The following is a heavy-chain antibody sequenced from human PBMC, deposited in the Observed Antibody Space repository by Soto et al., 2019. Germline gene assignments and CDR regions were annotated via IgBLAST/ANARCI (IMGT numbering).Heavy chain of an antibody. Sequence: QITLKESGPTLVKPTQTLTLTCTFSGFSLSTSGVGLGWIRQPPGKALECLALIYWDDDKRYSPSLKSRLTIPKDTSQNQVVLNIDHMDPVDPATYYCAHSLRGGYHYGYHLPYWGQGTLVTVSS. V-gene: IGHV2-5*02. CDR2: IYWDDDK. D-gene: IGHD5-18*01. J-gene: IGHJ4*01. CDR1: GFSLSTSGVG. CDR3: AHSLRGGYHYGYHLPY.